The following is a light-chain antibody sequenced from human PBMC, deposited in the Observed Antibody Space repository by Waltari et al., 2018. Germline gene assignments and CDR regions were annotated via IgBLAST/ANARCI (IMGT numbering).Light chain of an antibody. CDR1: SSDVGGYNY. CDR2: DVS. V-gene: IGLV2-14*01. J-gene: IGLJ1*01. CDR3: SSYTSSTIYV. Sequence: QSALTQPAPVSGSPGQSITISCPGTSSDVGGYNYVSWYQQHPGKAPQLMIYDVSNRPSGGSNRFSGSKSGNTASLTISGLQPEDEADYYCSSYTSSTIYVFGTGTKVTVL.